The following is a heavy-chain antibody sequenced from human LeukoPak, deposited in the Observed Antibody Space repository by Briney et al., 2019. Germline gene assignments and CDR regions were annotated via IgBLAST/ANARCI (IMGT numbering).Heavy chain of an antibody. CDR2: IIPIFGTA. CDR1: GGTGSSYA. D-gene: IGHD7-27*01. Sequence: SVKVSCKASGGTGSSYAISWVRQAPGHGLEWMGGIIPIFGTANYAQKFQGRVTITADESTSTAYMELSSLRSEDTAVYYCARLGTLTDFDYWGQGTLVTVSS. V-gene: IGHV1-69*13. CDR3: ARLGTLTDFDY. J-gene: IGHJ4*02.